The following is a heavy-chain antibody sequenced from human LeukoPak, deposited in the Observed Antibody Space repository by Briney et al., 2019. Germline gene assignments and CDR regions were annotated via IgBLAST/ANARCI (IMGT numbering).Heavy chain of an antibody. D-gene: IGHD2-2*02. V-gene: IGHV1-46*01. J-gene: IGHJ4*02. CDR3: ARGSVVPAARPYYFDY. Sequence: GASVKVSCKASGYTFTSYYMHWVRQAPGQGLEWMGIINPSGGSTSYAQKFQGRVTMTRDTSTSTVYMELSSLRSEDTAVYYCARGSVVPAARPYYFDYWGQGTLVTVSS. CDR1: GYTFTSYY. CDR2: INPSGGST.